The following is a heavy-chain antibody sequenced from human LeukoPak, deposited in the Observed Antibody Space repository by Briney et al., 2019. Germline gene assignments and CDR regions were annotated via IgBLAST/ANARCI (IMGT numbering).Heavy chain of an antibody. D-gene: IGHD3-22*01. CDR1: GFTFSDYY. CDR2: ISSSSSYT. CDR3: ARDQGFYDSSGYLPHL. Sequence: GGSLRLSCAASGFTFSDYYMSWIRQAPGKGLEWVSYISSSSSYTNYADSVKGRFTISRDNAKNSLYLQMNSLRAEDTAVYYCARDQGFYDSSGYLPHLWGQGTLVTVSS. V-gene: IGHV3-11*06. J-gene: IGHJ4*02.